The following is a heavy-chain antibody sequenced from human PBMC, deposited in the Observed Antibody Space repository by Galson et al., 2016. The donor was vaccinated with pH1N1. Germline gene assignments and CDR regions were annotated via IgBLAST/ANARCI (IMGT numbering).Heavy chain of an antibody. V-gene: IGHV3-7*03. CDR1: GFTFSTYW. Sequence: SLRLSCAASGFTFSTYWMHWVRQAPGRGLEWVANINQDGRKKYYVDSGKGRVTISRDNGKTSLYPQMNSVRVGDTGIYYCAKEGQWYGGNWSDPWGQGTLVTVSS. CDR2: INQDGRKK. CDR3: AKEGQWYGGNWSDP. J-gene: IGHJ5*02. D-gene: IGHD3-10*01.